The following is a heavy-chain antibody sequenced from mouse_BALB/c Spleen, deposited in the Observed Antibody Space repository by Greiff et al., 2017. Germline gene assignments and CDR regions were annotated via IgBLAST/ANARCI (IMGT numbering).Heavy chain of an antibody. CDR2: IRLKSNNYAT. CDR1: GFTFSNYW. Sequence: EVKLEESGGGLVQPGGSMKLSCVASGFTFSNYWMNWVRQSPEKGLEWVAEIRLKSNNYATHYAESVKGRFTISRDASKSSVYLQMNNLRAEDTGVYYCTRSEYDYYFDYWGQGTTLTVSS. D-gene: IGHD2-14*01. J-gene: IGHJ2*01. V-gene: IGHV6-6*02. CDR3: TRSEYDYYFDY.